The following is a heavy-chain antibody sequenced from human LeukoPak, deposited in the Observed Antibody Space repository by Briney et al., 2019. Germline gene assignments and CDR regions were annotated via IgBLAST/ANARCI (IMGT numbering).Heavy chain of an antibody. CDR3: AREGWYSSGWYPDY. Sequence: VASVKVSCKASGYTFTSYGISWVRQAPGQGLEWIGWISAYNGNTNYAQKLQGRVTMTTDTSTSTAYMELRSLRSDDTAVYYCAREGWYSSGWYPDYWGQGTLVTVSS. V-gene: IGHV1-18*01. CDR1: GYTFTSYG. J-gene: IGHJ4*02. D-gene: IGHD6-19*01. CDR2: ISAYNGNT.